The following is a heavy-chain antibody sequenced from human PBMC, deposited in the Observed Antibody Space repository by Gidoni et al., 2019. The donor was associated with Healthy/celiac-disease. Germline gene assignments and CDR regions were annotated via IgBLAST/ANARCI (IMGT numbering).Heavy chain of an antibody. CDR1: GFTFSSYS. J-gene: IGHJ4*02. V-gene: IGHV3-48*01. CDR2: ISSSSSTI. D-gene: IGHD2-21*02. Sequence: EVQLVESGGGLVQPGGSLRLSCAASGFTFSSYSMNWVRQAPGKGLEWVSYISSSSSTIYYADSVKGRFTISRDNAKNSLYLQMNSLRAEDTAVYYCARDLCGGDCAPDYWGQGTLVTVSS. CDR3: ARDLCGGDCAPDY.